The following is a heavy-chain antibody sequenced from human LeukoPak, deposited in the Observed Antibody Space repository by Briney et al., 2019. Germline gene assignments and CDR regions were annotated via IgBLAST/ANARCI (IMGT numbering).Heavy chain of an antibody. CDR1: GGSFSGYY. CDR2: INHSGST. J-gene: IGHJ4*02. V-gene: IGHV4-34*01. Sequence: SETLSLTCAVYGGSFSGYYWSWTRQPPGKGLEWIGEINHSGSTNYNPSLKSRVTISVDTSKNQFSLKLSSVTAADTAVYYCARVGGVGYWGQGTLVTVSS. CDR3: ARVGGVGY.